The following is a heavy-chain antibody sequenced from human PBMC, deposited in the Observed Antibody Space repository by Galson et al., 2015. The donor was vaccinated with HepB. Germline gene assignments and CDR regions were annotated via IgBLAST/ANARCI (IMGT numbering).Heavy chain of an antibody. CDR1: GFIFSNYA. V-gene: IGHV3-23*01. CDR3: ARASREKRLRSPTTYYFDY. D-gene: IGHD3-3*01. Sequence: SLRLPCAASGFIFSNYAMTWVRQAPGKGLEWVSGISGSGGSTDYADSVKGRFTISRDNSKNTLYLQMSGLRAEDTAIYYCARASREKRLRSPTTYYFDYWGQGILVTVSS. CDR2: ISGSGGST. J-gene: IGHJ4*02.